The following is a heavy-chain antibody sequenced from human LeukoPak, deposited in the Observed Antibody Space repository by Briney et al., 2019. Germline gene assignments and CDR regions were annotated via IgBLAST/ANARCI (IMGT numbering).Heavy chain of an antibody. CDR3: ARRKSAVADPRGWGMDV. CDR2: MNPNSGNT. CDR1: VYTFTSYD. J-gene: IGHJ6*02. Sequence: ASVKVSCKASVYTFTSYDINWVRQSTGQGLEWMGWMNPNSGNTGYAQKFQGRVTMTRNTSISTDYMELSSLRSEDTAVYYCARRKSAVADPRGWGMDVWGQGTTVTVSS. D-gene: IGHD6-19*01. V-gene: IGHV1-8*01.